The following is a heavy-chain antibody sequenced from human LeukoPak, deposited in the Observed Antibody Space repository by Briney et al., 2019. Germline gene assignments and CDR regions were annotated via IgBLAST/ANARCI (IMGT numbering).Heavy chain of an antibody. CDR2: IWYDGSNK. Sequence: GGSLRLSCAASGFTFISYGMHWVRQAPGKGLEWVAVIWYDGSNKYYADSVKGRFTISRDNSKNTLYLQLNSLRAEDTAVYYCAKDLMTYMITFGPQGYWGQGTLVTVSS. CDR1: GFTFISYG. V-gene: IGHV3-33*06. CDR3: AKDLMTYMITFGPQGY. D-gene: IGHD3-16*01. J-gene: IGHJ4*02.